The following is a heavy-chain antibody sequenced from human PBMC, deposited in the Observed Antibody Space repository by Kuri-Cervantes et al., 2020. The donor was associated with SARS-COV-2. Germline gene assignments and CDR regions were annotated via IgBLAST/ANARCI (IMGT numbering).Heavy chain of an antibody. D-gene: IGHD6-19*01. CDR1: GGSFSDYY. CDR2: INHSGST. CDR3: ARVAYSSGWSKDGMDV. Sequence: GSLRLSCAVYGGSFSDYYWSWVRQPPGKGLEWIGEINHSGSTNYNPSLKSRVTISVDTSKNQFSLKLSSVTAADTAVYYCARVAYSSGWSKDGMDVWGQGTTVTVSS. J-gene: IGHJ6*02. V-gene: IGHV4-34*01.